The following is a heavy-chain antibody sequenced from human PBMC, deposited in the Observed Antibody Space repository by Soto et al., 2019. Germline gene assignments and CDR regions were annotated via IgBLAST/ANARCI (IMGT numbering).Heavy chain of an antibody. D-gene: IGHD3-10*01. V-gene: IGHV3-20*01. CDR1: XFTXDXXX. CDR2: INWNGGST. Sequence: EVQLVESGXGXXXXGXSLXXSXXXXXFTXDXXXMXXVXXAPGKGLEWVSGINWNGGSTGYADSVKGRFTISRDNAKNSLYLQMNSLRAEDTALYHCARTPYYYGSGTDPYYFDYWGQGTLVTVSS. CDR3: ARTPYYYGSGTDPYYFDY. J-gene: IGHJ4*02.